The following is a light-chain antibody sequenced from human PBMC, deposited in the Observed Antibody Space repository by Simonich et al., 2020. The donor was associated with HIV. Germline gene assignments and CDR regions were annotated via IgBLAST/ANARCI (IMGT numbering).Light chain of an antibody. Sequence: DIVMTQSPDSLAVSLGERATINCKSSQSVLYNPYNKNYLAWYQQKPRQPPKLLIYWASTREPGVPDRFSGSGSGTHFTLTINSLQAEDVAVYYCQQYYTTPYTFGQGTKLEIK. CDR3: QQYYTTPYT. V-gene: IGKV4-1*01. CDR1: QSVLYNPYNKNY. J-gene: IGKJ2*01. CDR2: WAS.